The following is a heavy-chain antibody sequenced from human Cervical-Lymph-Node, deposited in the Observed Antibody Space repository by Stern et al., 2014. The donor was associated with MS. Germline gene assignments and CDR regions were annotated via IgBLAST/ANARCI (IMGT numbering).Heavy chain of an antibody. V-gene: IGHV5-51*01. CDR2: IFPGGSDI. Sequence: EMQLVESGPEVKRPRESLKISCQASGYTFTSYWIGWVRQMPGKGLEWIAIIFPGGSDIRYSPSFQGQVTISADKSSSTAYLQWNNLKASDTAIYYCARQRYFDYWGQGNLVTVSS. CDR3: ARQRYFDY. CDR1: GYTFTSYW. J-gene: IGHJ4*02.